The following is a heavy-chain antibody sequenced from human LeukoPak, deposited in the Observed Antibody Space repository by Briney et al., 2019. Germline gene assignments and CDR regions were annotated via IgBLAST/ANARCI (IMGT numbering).Heavy chain of an antibody. CDR3: ARVDDILTGTFDY. J-gene: IGHJ4*02. Sequence: ASVKVSCKASGYTFTSYDINWVRQATGQGLEWMGWMNPNSGNTGYAQKFQGRVTMTRNTSISTAYMELSSLRSEDTAVYHCARVDDILTGTFDYWGQGTLVTVSS. D-gene: IGHD3-9*01. CDR1: GYTFTSYD. CDR2: MNPNSGNT. V-gene: IGHV1-8*01.